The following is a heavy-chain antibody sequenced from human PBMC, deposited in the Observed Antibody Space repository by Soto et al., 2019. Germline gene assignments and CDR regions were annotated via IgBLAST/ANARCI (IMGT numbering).Heavy chain of an antibody. CDR1: GFTFSSYG. CDR3: AMSSYGDLDFDL. Sequence: QVQLVESGGGVVQPGRSLRLSCAASGFTFSSYGMHWVRQAPGKGLEWVAVISYDGSNKYYADSVKGRFTISRDNSKNTLYLQMNSLRAEDTAVYYCAMSSYGDLDFDLWGRGTLVTVSS. V-gene: IGHV3-30*03. CDR2: ISYDGSNK. D-gene: IGHD4-17*01. J-gene: IGHJ2*01.